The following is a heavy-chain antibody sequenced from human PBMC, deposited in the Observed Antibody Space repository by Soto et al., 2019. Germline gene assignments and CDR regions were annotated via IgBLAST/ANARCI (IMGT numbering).Heavy chain of an antibody. D-gene: IGHD6-13*01. CDR3: ASVHSSSWIDAFDI. CDR1: GFTFSSHS. V-gene: IGHV3-48*01. CDR2: ISSSINTI. Sequence: GRSLRLCCAASGFTFSSHSMNWVRQAPGKGLEWVSYISSSINTIYYADSVKGRFTISRDNAKNSLYLQMNSLRAEDTAVYYCASVHSSSWIDAFDIWGQGTMVTVSS. J-gene: IGHJ3*02.